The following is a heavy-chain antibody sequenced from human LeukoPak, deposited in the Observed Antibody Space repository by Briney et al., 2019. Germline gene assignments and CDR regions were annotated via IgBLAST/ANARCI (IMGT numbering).Heavy chain of an antibody. CDR3: AREEFLHEIDSSGYFVY. J-gene: IGHJ4*02. D-gene: IGHD3-22*01. CDR2: VYSSGVG. CDR1: GGSITVYY. V-gene: IGHV4-4*07. Sequence: SETLSLTCTVSGGSITVYYWNWVRQPPGQGLEWLGRVYSSGVGNYNPSLTSRVTMSVDTSKNQFSLKLTSLTAADTAVYYRAREEFLHEIDSSGYFVYWGQGTLVTVSS.